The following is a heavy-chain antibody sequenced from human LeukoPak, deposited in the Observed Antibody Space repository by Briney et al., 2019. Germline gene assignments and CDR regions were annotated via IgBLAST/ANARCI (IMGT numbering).Heavy chain of an antibody. V-gene: IGHV3-15*01. Sequence: GGSLRLSCAASRFTFTNAWMSWVRQAPGKGLEWVGRIKSKTDGGTTDYAAPVKGRFTISRDDSKNTLYLQMNSLKTEDTAVYYCTTMTTVAPWDYWGQGTLVTVSS. J-gene: IGHJ4*02. CDR3: TTMTTVAPWDY. CDR1: RFTFTNAW. CDR2: IKSKTDGGTT. D-gene: IGHD4-23*01.